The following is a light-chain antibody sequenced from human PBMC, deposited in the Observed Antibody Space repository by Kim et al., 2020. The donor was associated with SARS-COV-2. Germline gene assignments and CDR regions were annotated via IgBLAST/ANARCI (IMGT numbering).Light chain of an antibody. V-gene: IGKV3-20*01. CDR3: QQYDNSRSWT. CDR2: GAS. J-gene: IGKJ1*01. CDR1: QSFSSNY. Sequence: EIVLTQSPGTLSLSPGERATLSCRASQSFSSNYLAWYQQKPGQAPRLLIYGASSRATGVPDRFSGSGSGTDFTLSISRLEPEDFAVYYCQQYDNSRSWTFGQGTKVDIK.